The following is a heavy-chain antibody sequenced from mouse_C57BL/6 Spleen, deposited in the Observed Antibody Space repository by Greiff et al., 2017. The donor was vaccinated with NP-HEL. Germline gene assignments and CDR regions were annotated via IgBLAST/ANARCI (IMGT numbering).Heavy chain of an antibody. CDR1: GFTFSSYG. J-gene: IGHJ3*01. Sequence: EVQVVESGGDLVKPGGSLKLSCAASGFTFSSYGMSWVRQTPDKRLEWVATISSGGSYTYYPDSVKGRFTFSRDNAKNNLYLQMSRLKSEDTAMYYFARQGDYDCGLFAYWGQGTLVTVSA. CDR3: ARQGDYDCGLFAY. V-gene: IGHV5-6*01. CDR2: ISSGGSYT. D-gene: IGHD2-4*01.